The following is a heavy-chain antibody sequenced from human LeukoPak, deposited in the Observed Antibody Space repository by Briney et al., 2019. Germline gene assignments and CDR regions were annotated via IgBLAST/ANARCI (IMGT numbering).Heavy chain of an antibody. CDR1: GFTFSSYG. CDR3: ARGVSELDSSLEPFDY. CDR2: ISSSGSTI. J-gene: IGHJ4*02. V-gene: IGHV3-48*01. D-gene: IGHD6-6*01. Sequence: PGGSLRLSCAASGFTFSSYGMNWVRQAPGKGLEWVSYISSSGSTIYYADSVKGRFTISRDNAKNSLYLQMNSLRAEDTAVYYCARGVSELDSSLEPFDYWGQGTLVTVSS.